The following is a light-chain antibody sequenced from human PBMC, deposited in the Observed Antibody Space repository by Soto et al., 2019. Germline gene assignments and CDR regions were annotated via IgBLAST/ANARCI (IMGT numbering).Light chain of an antibody. J-gene: IGLJ3*02. V-gene: IGLV1-40*01. CDR2: GNS. CDR1: SSNIGAGYD. Sequence: QSVLTQPPSVSGAPGQRVTISCTGSSSNIGAGYDVHWYQQLPGTAPKLLIYGNSNRPSGVPDRFSGSKSDTSASLAITGLQAEDEADYYCQSSDISLSGVVFGGGTKLTVL. CDR3: QSSDISLSGVV.